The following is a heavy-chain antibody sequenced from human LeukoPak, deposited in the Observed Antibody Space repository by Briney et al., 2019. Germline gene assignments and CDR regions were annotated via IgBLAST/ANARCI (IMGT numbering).Heavy chain of an antibody. J-gene: IGHJ4*02. Sequence: PGGSLRLSCAASGFTFSSYAMSWLRQAPQKGLEWVSGISVTGDITYYADSVKGRFAIARDNSRTTLYLQLNSLRADDTAVYYCAKSHITRYPLQYYFDLWGQGAQVIVSS. CDR3: AKSHITRYPLQYYFDL. V-gene: IGHV3-23*01. CDR2: ISVTGDIT. CDR1: GFTFSSYA. D-gene: IGHD2-21*01.